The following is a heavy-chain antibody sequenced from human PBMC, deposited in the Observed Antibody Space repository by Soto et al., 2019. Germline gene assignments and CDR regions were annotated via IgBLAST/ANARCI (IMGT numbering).Heavy chain of an antibody. D-gene: IGHD5-12*01. CDR2: ISAYNGNT. Sequence: ASVKVSCKASGYTFTSYGISWVRQAPGQGLEWMGWISAYNGNTNYAQKLQGRVTMTTDTSTSTAYMELRSLRSDDTAVYYCARDFRGYSGYLGFDYWGQGTLVTVSS. V-gene: IGHV1-18*01. CDR3: ARDFRGYSGYLGFDY. J-gene: IGHJ4*02. CDR1: GYTFTSYG.